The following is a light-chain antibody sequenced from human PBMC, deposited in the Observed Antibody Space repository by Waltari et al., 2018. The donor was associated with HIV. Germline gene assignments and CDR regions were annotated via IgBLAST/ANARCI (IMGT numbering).Light chain of an antibody. V-gene: IGKV1-9*01. CDR1: QDISRL. CDR3: QHLKTYPIT. Sequence: DIQLTQSPSFLSASIGDRVTITCRASQDISRLLAWYQQKPGKPPKLLIYTASTLQSGVPARISGSGSGTEFTLTISSLEPEDVATYVWQHLKTYPITFGQGTRLDIE. CDR2: TAS. J-gene: IGKJ5*01.